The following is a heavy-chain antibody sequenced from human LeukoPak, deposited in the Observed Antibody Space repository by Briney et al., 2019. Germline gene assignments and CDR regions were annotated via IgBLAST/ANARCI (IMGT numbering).Heavy chain of an antibody. D-gene: IGHD1-26*01. CDR2: ISYDGSNK. Sequence: TGGSLRLACAASGFTFSSYGMHWVRQAPGKGLEWVAVISYDGSNKYYADSVKGRFTISRDNSKNTLYLQMNSLRAEDTAVYYCANLAWSGADFDYWGQGTLVTVSS. CDR1: GFTFSSYG. V-gene: IGHV3-30*18. CDR3: ANLAWSGADFDY. J-gene: IGHJ4*02.